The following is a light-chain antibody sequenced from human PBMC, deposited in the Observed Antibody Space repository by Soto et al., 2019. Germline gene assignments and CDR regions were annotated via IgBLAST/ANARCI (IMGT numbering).Light chain of an antibody. V-gene: IGKV1-6*01. CDR3: LQEYNHTWT. CDR1: QSISSW. J-gene: IGKJ1*01. Sequence: AIQMNQSPSAMSASVGDRVTITCRASQSISSWLAWYQQKPGKAPKFLIYAASSLQSGVPSRFSGSGSGTDFTLTISGLKHEDFATYYCLQEYNHTWTFGQGTKVDIK. CDR2: AAS.